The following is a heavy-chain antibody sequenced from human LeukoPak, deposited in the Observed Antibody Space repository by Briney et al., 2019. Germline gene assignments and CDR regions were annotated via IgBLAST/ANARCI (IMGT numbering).Heavy chain of an antibody. CDR2: ISGSGGST. Sequence: GGSLRLSCAASGFTFSSYAMSWVRQAPGKGLEWVSAISGSGGSTYYADSVKGRFTISRDNSKNTLYLQMNSLRAEDTAVYYCAKDRGSDYYDSSGYYSHNWFDPWGQGTQVTVSS. D-gene: IGHD3-22*01. CDR3: AKDRGSDYYDSSGYYSHNWFDP. J-gene: IGHJ5*02. V-gene: IGHV3-23*01. CDR1: GFTFSSYA.